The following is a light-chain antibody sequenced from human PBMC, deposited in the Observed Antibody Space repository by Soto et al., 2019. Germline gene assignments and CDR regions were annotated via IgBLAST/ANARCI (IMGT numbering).Light chain of an antibody. Sequence: EIVLTQSPATLSLSPGERATLSCRASQSVSSYLAWYQQKPGQAPRLLIYDASDRATGIPARFSGSGSGTDFTLTISSLEPEDCAVYYCQQRSNWPLFGQGTRQEIK. J-gene: IGKJ5*01. CDR2: DAS. V-gene: IGKV3-11*01. CDR1: QSVSSY. CDR3: QQRSNWPL.